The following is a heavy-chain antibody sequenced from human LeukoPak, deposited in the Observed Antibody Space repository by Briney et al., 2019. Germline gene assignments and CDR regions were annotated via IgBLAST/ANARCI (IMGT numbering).Heavy chain of an antibody. Sequence: GDCLKISCKGSGYSFTNYWIGWVRQMPGKGLEWMGIIYPGDSDTRYSPSFQGQVTISADKSISIAYLQWSSLKASDTAMYYCARWGIAGVGTGDYWGQGTLVTVSS. J-gene: IGHJ4*02. CDR3: ARWGIAGVGTGDY. CDR2: IYPGDSDT. CDR1: GYSFTNYW. V-gene: IGHV5-51*03. D-gene: IGHD6-13*01.